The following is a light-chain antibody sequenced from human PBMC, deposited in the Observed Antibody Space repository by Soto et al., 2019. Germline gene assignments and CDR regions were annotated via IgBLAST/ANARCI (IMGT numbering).Light chain of an antibody. CDR3: QSYDSSLRV. V-gene: IGLV1-40*01. CDR2: GNS. J-gene: IGLJ2*01. CDR1: SSNIGAGYD. Sequence: VLTQPPSVSGAPGQRVTISCTGSSSNIGAGYDVHWYQQLPGTAPKLLIYGNSNRPSGVPDRFSGSKSGTSASLAITGLQAEDEADYYCQSYDSSLRVFGGGTKVTVL.